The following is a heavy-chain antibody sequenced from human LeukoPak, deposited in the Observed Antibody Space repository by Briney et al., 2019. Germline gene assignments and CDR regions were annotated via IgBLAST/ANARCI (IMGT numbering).Heavy chain of an antibody. V-gene: IGHV1-69*06. J-gene: IGHJ4*02. D-gene: IGHD3-22*01. CDR1: GGTFSSYA. Sequence: GASVKVSCKASGGTFSSYAISWVRQAPGQGLEWMGGIIPIFGTANYAQKFQGRVTITADKSTSTAYMELSSLRSEDTAVYYCARAYYDSSGYYLPINYWGQGTLVTVSS. CDR2: IIPIFGTA. CDR3: ARAYYDSSGYYLPINY.